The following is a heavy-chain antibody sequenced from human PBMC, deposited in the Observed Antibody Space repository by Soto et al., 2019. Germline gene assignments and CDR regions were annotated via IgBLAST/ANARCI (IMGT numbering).Heavy chain of an antibody. Sequence: QVQLVQSGAEVKKPGASVKVSCKASGYTFTSYDINWVRQASGQGLEWMGWMNPNSGNTGYAQKFQGRVTMTRDTSKSTAYMELSSLRSEYTAVYYCARQWELSGYYYGMDVWGQGTKVTVSS. CDR2: MNPNSGNT. CDR3: ARQWELSGYYYGMDV. CDR1: GYTFTSYD. V-gene: IGHV1-8*01. D-gene: IGHD1-26*01. J-gene: IGHJ6*02.